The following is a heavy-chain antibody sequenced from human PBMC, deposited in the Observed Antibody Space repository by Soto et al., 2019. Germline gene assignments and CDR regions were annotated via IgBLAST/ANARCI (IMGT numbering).Heavy chain of an antibody. Sequence: EVQLLESGGGLVQIGGSLRLSCAASGFTFSNYAMSWVRQAPGKGLEWVSGISGSGYSTNYADSVKGRFTISRDNSKQPLYLKINSLRAEDTAVYFSAKASCQVACIMMTFGGAPLDCWGQSTLATVSS. CDR1: GFTFSNYA. V-gene: IGHV3-23*01. CDR3: AKASCQVACIMMTFGGAPLDC. D-gene: IGHD3-16*01. CDR2: ISGSGYST. J-gene: IGHJ1*01.